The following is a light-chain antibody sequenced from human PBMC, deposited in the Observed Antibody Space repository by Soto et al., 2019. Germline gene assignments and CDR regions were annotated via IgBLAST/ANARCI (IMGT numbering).Light chain of an antibody. Sequence: QSVLTQPPSVSGAPGQRVTFSCTGSGSNIGAGFDVHRYQRLPGTAPKLLIYGNTNRPSGVPDRFSGSKSGTSASLAITGLQAEDEADYYCQSYDNSLTGVIFGGGTKLTVL. J-gene: IGLJ2*01. V-gene: IGLV1-40*01. CDR2: GNT. CDR1: GSNIGAGFD. CDR3: QSYDNSLTGVI.